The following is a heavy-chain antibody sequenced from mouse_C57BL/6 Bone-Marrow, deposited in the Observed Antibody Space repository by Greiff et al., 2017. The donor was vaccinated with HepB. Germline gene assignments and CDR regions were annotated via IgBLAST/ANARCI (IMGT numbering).Heavy chain of an antibody. CDR3: ARHNYGNLFAY. CDR1: GFTFSSYT. V-gene: IGHV5-9*01. Sequence: EVHLVESGGGLVKPGGSLKLSCAASGFTFSSYTMSWVRQTPEKRLEWVATISGGGGNTYYPDSVKGRFTISRDNAKNTLYLQMSSLRSEDTALYYCARHNYGNLFAYWGQGTLVTVSA. J-gene: IGHJ3*01. CDR2: ISGGGGNT. D-gene: IGHD2-1*01.